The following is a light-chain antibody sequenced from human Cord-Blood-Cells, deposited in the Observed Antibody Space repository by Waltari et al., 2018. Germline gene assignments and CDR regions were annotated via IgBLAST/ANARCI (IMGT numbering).Light chain of an antibody. V-gene: IGLV2-8*01. Sequence: QYALTPPPSASGSPGQSVTISCTGTSSDVGGYNYVPWYQLHPGKAPKLMIYEVSKRPSGVPDRFSGSKSGNTASLTVSGLQAEDEADYYCSSYAGSNNYVFGTGTKVTVL. CDR1: SSDVGGYNY. J-gene: IGLJ1*01. CDR3: SSYAGSNNYV. CDR2: EVS.